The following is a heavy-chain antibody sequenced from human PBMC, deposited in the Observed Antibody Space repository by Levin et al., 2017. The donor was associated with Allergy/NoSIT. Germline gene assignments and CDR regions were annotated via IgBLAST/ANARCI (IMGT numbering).Heavy chain of an antibody. V-gene: IGHV3-21*01. CDR1: GFTFSSYS. D-gene: IGHD5-12*01. CDR3: ARDLVVATIGRLDYYYYGMDV. CDR2: ISSSSSYI. Sequence: GESLKISCAASGFTFSSYSMNWVRQAPGKGLEWVSSISSSSSYIYYADSVKGRFTISRDNAKNSLYLQMNSLRAEDTAVYYCARDLVVATIGRLDYYYYGMDVWGQGTTVTVSS. J-gene: IGHJ6*02.